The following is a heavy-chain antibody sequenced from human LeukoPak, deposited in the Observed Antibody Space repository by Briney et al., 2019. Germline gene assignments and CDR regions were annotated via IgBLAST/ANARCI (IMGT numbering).Heavy chain of an antibody. J-gene: IGHJ6*02. CDR1: GFIFSSNP. Sequence: GGSLRLSCSASGFIFSSNPMHWVRQAPGKGLEWVAVISYDGSNKYYADSVKGRFTISRDNSKNTLYLQMNSLRAEDTAVYYCARDLTGTNYYYYGMDVWGQGTTVTVSS. CDR2: ISYDGSNK. V-gene: IGHV3-30*04. D-gene: IGHD1-20*01. CDR3: ARDLTGTNYYYYGMDV.